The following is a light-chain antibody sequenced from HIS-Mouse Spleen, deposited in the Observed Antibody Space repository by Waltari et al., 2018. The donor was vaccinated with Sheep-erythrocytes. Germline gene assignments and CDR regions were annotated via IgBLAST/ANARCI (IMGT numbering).Light chain of an antibody. Sequence: SYELTQSPSVSVSPGQTARITCSGDALPKKYAYWYQQKSGQAPVLVIYEDSKRPSGIPERFSGSSSGTMATLTISGAQVEDEADYYCYSTDSSGNHRVFGTGTKVTVL. CDR2: EDS. V-gene: IGLV3-10*01. CDR1: ALPKKY. CDR3: YSTDSSGNHRV. J-gene: IGLJ1*01.